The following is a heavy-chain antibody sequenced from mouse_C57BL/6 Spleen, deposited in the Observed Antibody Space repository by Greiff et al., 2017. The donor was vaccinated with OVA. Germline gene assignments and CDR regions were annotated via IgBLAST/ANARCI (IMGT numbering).Heavy chain of an antibody. Sequence: EVQLQQSGPELVKPGASVKIPCKASGYTFTDYNMDWVKQSHGKSLEWIGDINPNNGGTIYNQKFKGKATLTVDKSSSTAYMELRSLTSEDTAVYYCARRGLTGTIFDYWGQGTTLTVSS. J-gene: IGHJ2*01. D-gene: IGHD4-1*01. CDR2: INPNNGGT. CDR1: GYTFTDYN. CDR3: ARRGLTGTIFDY. V-gene: IGHV1-18*01.